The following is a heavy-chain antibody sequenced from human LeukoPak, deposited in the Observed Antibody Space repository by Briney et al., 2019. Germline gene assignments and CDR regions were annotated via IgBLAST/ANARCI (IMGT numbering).Heavy chain of an antibody. D-gene: IGHD3-10*01. J-gene: IGHJ6*02. V-gene: IGHV1-69*10. CDR2: IIPILGIS. CDR1: GGTFSSYA. Sequence: AVTVSCKASGGTFSSYAISWVRQAPGQGREGMGEIIPILGISNYAQKFQGRVTITADKSTSTAYMELSSLRSEDTAVYYCARDRYYGSGSYYDYYYGMDVWGQGTTVTVSS. CDR3: ARDRYYGSGSYYDYYYGMDV.